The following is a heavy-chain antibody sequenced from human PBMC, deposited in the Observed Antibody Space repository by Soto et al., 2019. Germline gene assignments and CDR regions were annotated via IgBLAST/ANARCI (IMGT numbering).Heavy chain of an antibody. CDR1: GGSISSGGYS. D-gene: IGHD1-7*01. V-gene: IGHV4-30-2*01. Sequence: SETLSLTCAVSGGSISSGGYSWSWIRQPPGKGLEWIGYIYHSGSTYYNPSLKSRVTISVDRSKNQFSLKLSSVTAADTAVYYCAVGDWNYYDDDWFDPWGQGTLVTVSS. CDR3: AVGDWNYYDDDWFDP. CDR2: IYHSGST. J-gene: IGHJ5*02.